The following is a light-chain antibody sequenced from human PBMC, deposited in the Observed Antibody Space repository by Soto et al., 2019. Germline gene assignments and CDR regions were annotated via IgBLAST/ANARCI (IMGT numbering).Light chain of an antibody. Sequence: DIQMTQSPSSLSASVGDRVTINCRASQSISRNLNWYQHKPGKAPKLLIYAASSLQNGVPSRFSDGGSGTEFTLSISSLQPEDFGTYYCQQSYTTASITFGQGTRLEIK. CDR2: AAS. CDR3: QQSYTTASIT. J-gene: IGKJ5*01. CDR1: QSISRN. V-gene: IGKV1-39*01.